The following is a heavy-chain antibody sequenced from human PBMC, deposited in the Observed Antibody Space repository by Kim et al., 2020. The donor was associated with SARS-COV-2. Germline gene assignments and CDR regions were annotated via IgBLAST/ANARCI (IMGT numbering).Heavy chain of an antibody. CDR2: IYYSGST. Sequence: SETLSLTCTVSGGSISSYYWSWIRQPPGKGLEWIGYIYYSGSTNYNPSLKSRVTISVDTSKNQFSLKLSSVTAADTAVYYCARGRDYYDSSGYLSGLYYYYYYGMDVWGQGTTVTVSS. CDR3: ARGRDYYDSSGYLSGLYYYYYYGMDV. D-gene: IGHD3-22*01. J-gene: IGHJ6*02. CDR1: GGSISSYY. V-gene: IGHV4-59*01.